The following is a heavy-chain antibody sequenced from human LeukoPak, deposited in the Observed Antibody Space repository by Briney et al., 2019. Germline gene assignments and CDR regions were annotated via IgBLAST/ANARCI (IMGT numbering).Heavy chain of an antibody. V-gene: IGHV4-59*01. Sequence: SETLSLTCTVSGGSISNYYWSWIRQPPGKGLEWIGYLYYSGSTDYNPSLKCRVTISVDTSKNQFSLKLKSVTAADTAVYYCARSQYSEYDYELWGQGTLVTVSS. J-gene: IGHJ4*02. D-gene: IGHD5-12*01. CDR1: GGSISNYY. CDR2: LYYSGST. CDR3: ARSQYSEYDYEL.